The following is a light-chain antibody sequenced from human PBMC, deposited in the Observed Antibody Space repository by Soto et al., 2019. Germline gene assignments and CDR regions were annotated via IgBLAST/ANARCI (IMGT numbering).Light chain of an antibody. CDR3: AAWDDRLSDLL. Sequence: QSVLTQPPSVSGAPGQRVTISCSGTSSSIGAGYEVHWYHQLPGTAPKLVVSGNGNRPSGVPDRLSASKSGTSASLAITGLQAEDEGHYYCAAWDDRLSDLLFGGGTKVTVL. J-gene: IGLJ2*01. V-gene: IGLV1-40*01. CDR2: GNG. CDR1: SSSIGAGYE.